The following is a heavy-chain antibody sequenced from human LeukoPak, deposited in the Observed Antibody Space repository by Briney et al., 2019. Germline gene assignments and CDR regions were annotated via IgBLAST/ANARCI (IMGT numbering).Heavy chain of an antibody. V-gene: IGHV1-69*04. CDR1: GGTFSSYT. CDR2: IIPILGIA. D-gene: IGHD2-15*01. CDR3: ARDLLGYCSGGSCSHEY. Sequence: ASVKVSCKASGGTFSSYTISWVRQAPGQGLEWMGRIIPILGIANYAQKFQGRVTITADKSTSTAYMELSSLRSEDTAVYCCARDLLGYCSGGSCSHEYWGQGTLVTVSS. J-gene: IGHJ4*02.